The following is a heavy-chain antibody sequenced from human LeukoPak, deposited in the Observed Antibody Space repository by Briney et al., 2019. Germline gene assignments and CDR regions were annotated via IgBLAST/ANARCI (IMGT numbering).Heavy chain of an antibody. Sequence: SETLSLTCAVYGGSFSGYYWSWIRQPPGKGLEWIGEINHSGSTNYNPSLKSRVTISVDTSKNQFSLKLSSVTAADTAVYYCARHDEDTAMVTPWWFDPWGQGTLVTVSS. CDR1: GGSFSGYY. V-gene: IGHV4-34*01. D-gene: IGHD5-18*01. J-gene: IGHJ5*02. CDR3: ARHDEDTAMVTPWWFDP. CDR2: INHSGST.